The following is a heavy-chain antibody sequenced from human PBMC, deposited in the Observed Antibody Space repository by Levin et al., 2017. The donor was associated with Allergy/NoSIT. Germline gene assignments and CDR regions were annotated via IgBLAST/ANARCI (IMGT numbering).Heavy chain of an antibody. J-gene: IGHJ6*03. CDR1: GFNFRSYG. CDR3: AREYPPRMDDILTGFVDQYYYYMDV. V-gene: IGHV3-33*01. Sequence: GESLKISCAASGFNFRSYGMHWVRQAPGKGLEWVALIYYDGSKKFYADSVRGRFTISRDDSKNTLFLQMNSLRVEDTAVYYCAREYPPRMDDILTGFVDQYYYYMDVWGRGTTVTVSS. CDR2: IYYDGSKK. D-gene: IGHD3-9*01.